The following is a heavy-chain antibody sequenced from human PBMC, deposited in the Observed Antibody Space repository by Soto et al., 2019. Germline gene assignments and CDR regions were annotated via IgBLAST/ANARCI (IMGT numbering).Heavy chain of an antibody. CDR2: IDPDDSYG. CDR3: ARGDYRVLEF. D-gene: IGHD4-4*01. V-gene: IGHV5-10-1*01. J-gene: IGHJ1*01. Sequence: PGESLKISCKGSTYNFTSFWITWVRQMPGKGLEWMGKIDPDDSYGNYGPSFQGHVTISADKSISTAYLQWSSLKASDTAMYYCARGDYRVLEFWGQGTLVTVSS. CDR1: TYNFTSFW.